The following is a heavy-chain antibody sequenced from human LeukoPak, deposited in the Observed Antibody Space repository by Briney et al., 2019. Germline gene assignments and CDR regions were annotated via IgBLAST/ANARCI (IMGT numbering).Heavy chain of an antibody. V-gene: IGHV3-23*01. CDR2: IGGDGRT. Sequence: GGSLRLSCAASGFTVSTNAMSWVRQAPGRGLEWISGIGGDGRTHYADSVRGRFTISRDNSKRTVHLQMNSLRVDDTAVYYCAKDLSWWAAVDFWGQGILVTVSS. D-gene: IGHD2-15*01. CDR3: AKDLSWWAAVDF. CDR1: GFTVSTNA. J-gene: IGHJ4*02.